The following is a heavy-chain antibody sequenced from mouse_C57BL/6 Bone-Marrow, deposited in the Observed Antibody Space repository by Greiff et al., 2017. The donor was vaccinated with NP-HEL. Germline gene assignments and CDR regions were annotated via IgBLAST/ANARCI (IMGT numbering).Heavy chain of an antibody. V-gene: IGHV14-4*01. CDR1: GFNIKDDY. J-gene: IGHJ1*03. D-gene: IGHD1-1*01. CDR2: IDPENGDT. Sequence: VQLQQSGAELVRPGASVKLSCTASGFNIKDDYMHWVKQRPEQGLEWIGWIDPENGDTEYASKFQGKATITAETSSNTAYLQLSSLTSEDTAVYYCTTWERPGSSPRWVFDVWGTGTTVTVSS. CDR3: TTWERPGSSPRWVFDV.